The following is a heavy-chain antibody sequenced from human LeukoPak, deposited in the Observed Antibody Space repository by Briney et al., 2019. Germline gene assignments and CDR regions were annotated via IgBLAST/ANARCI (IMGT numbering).Heavy chain of an antibody. CDR2: IYYSGST. Sequence: PSETLSLTCTVSGGSISSYYWSWIRQPPGKGLEWIGYIYYSGSTNYNPSLKSRVTISVDTSKNQFSLKLSSVTAADTAVYYCARASGSGSYYVDYWGPGTLVTVSS. J-gene: IGHJ4*02. V-gene: IGHV4-59*01. CDR3: ARASGSGSYYVDY. D-gene: IGHD3-10*01. CDR1: GGSISSYY.